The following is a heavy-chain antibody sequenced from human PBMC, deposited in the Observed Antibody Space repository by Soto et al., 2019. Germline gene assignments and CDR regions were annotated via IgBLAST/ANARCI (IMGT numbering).Heavy chain of an antibody. CDR3: AKDNRYYYGSGSHYNWFDP. J-gene: IGHJ5*02. D-gene: IGHD3-10*01. CDR2: ISGSGGST. V-gene: IGHV3-23*01. Sequence: EVQLLESGGGLVQPGGSLRLSCAASGFTFSSYAMSWVRQAPGKGLEWVSAISGSGGSTYYADSVKGRFTISRDNSKNTLYLQMNSLRAEDTAVYYCAKDNRYYYGSGSHYNWFDPWGQGTLVTVSS. CDR1: GFTFSSYA.